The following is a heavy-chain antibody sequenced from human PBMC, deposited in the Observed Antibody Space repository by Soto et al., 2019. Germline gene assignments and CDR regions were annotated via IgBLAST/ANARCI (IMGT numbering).Heavy chain of an antibody. D-gene: IGHD2-2*01. J-gene: IGHJ5*02. Sequence: QVQLQESGPGLVNPSETLSLTCTVSGGSISSYYWSWIRQPPGKGLEWIGYIYYSGSTNYNPSLKSRVTISVDTSKNQFSLKLSSVTAADTAVYYCARDRAYCSSTSCSPGGWFDPWGQGTLVTVSS. CDR3: ARDRAYCSSTSCSPGGWFDP. V-gene: IGHV4-59*01. CDR2: IYYSGST. CDR1: GGSISSYY.